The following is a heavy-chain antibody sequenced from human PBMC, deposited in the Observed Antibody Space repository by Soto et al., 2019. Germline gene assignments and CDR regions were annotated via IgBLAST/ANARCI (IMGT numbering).Heavy chain of an antibody. V-gene: IGHV3-23*01. Sequence: EVQVLESGGGLVQPGGSLRLSCAASGFTFSSYAMSWVRQAPGKGLEWVSAISGSGGSTYYADSVKGRFTISRDNSKNTLYLQMNSLRAEDTAVYYCAKFYSMLSYYYYGMDVWGQGTTVTVSS. D-gene: IGHD2-15*01. CDR3: AKFYSMLSYYYYGMDV. CDR1: GFTFSSYA. J-gene: IGHJ6*02. CDR2: ISGSGGST.